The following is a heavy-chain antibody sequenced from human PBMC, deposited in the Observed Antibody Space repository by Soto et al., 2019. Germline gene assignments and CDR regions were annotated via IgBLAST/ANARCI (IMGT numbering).Heavy chain of an antibody. CDR2: IYYSGST. D-gene: IGHD6-13*01. CDR1: GGSISSSSYY. V-gene: IGHV4-39*01. CDR3: AHPAYSRYGMDV. Sequence: SETLSLTCTVSGGSISSSSYYWGWIRQPPGKGLEWIGSIYYSGSTYYNPSLKSRVTISVDTSKNQFSLKLSSVTAADTAVYYCAHPAYSRYGMDVWGQGTTVTVSS. J-gene: IGHJ6*02.